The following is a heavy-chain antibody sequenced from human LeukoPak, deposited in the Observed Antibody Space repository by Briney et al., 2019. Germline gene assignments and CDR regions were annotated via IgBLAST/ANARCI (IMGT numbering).Heavy chain of an antibody. V-gene: IGHV3-33*08. J-gene: IGHJ4*02. CDR1: GFTFTNYS. Sequence: PGGSLRLSCAASGFTFTNYSMHWVRQAPGKGLEWVAVIWYDGSKKYYADSVKGRFTISRDDSKNMLYLQMSSLRAEDTAVYYCTTDGRVGSGKFYFDCWGQGTLVTVSS. CDR3: TTDGRVGSGKFYFDC. D-gene: IGHD6-19*01. CDR2: IWYDGSKK.